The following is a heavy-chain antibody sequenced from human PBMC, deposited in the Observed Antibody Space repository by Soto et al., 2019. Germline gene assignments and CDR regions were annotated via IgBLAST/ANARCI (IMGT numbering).Heavy chain of an antibody. J-gene: IGHJ4*02. CDR1: GFTFSGSA. CDR3: TASVYDNSLDY. V-gene: IGHV3-73*02. D-gene: IGHD5-12*01. CDR2: IRNKANNYAT. Sequence: EVQLVESGGGLVQPGGSLTLSCAASGFTFSGSAMHWVRQASGKGLEWVGRIRNKANNYATAYGASVKGRFTISRDESKNTAYLQMNSLKTEDTAVYYCTASVYDNSLDYWAQGSLVTVSS.